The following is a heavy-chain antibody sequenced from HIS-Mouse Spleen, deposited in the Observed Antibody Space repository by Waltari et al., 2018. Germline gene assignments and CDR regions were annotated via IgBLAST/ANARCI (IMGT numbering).Heavy chain of an antibody. D-gene: IGHD6-13*01. CDR3: ARGYSSSEDY. CDR2: ISSSSSYI. J-gene: IGHJ4*02. Sequence: EVQLVESGGGLVKPGGSLRPPCAASAFTFASDSWNWVRQAPGKGLEWVSSISSSSSYIYYADSVKGRFTISRDNAKNSLYLQMNSLRAEDTAVYYCARGYSSSEDYWGQGTLVTVSS. V-gene: IGHV3-21*01. CDR1: AFTFASDS.